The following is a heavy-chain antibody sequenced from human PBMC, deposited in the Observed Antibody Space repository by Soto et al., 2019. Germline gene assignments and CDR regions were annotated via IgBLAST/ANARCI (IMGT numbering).Heavy chain of an antibody. J-gene: IGHJ2*01. CDR1: GFTFSSYS. CDR3: ARAGGADFWSGYSNWYFDL. Sequence: PGGSLRLSCAASGFTFSSYSMNWVRQAPGKGLKWVSYISSSSSTIYYADSVKGRFTISRDNAKNSLFLQMNSLRAEDTAVYYFARAGGADFWSGYSNWYFDLWGRGTLVTVSS. D-gene: IGHD3-3*01. CDR2: ISSSSSTI. V-gene: IGHV3-48*01.